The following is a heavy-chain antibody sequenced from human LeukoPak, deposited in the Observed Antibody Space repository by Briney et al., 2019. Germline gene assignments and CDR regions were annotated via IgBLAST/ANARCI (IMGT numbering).Heavy chain of an antibody. CDR3: TTDGRYCSSTSCYTNDS. D-gene: IGHD2-2*02. CDR1: GFTFSNAW. V-gene: IGHV3-15*01. Sequence: GGSLRLSCAAPGFTFSNAWMSWVRQAPGKGLEWVGRIKSKTDGGTTDYAAPVKGRFTISRDDSKNTLYLQMNSLKTEDTAVYYCTTDGRYCSSTSCYTNDSWGQGTLVTVSS. J-gene: IGHJ4*02. CDR2: IKSKTDGGTT.